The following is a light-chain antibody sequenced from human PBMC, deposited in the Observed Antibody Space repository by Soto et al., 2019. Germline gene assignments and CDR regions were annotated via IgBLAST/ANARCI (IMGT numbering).Light chain of an antibody. V-gene: IGKV1D-12*01. CDR2: AAS. Sequence: DIQMTQSPSSVSASIGDRVTITCRALQGISTWLAWYQQTPGKAPKLLIYAASILQTGVPSRFSGSGSGTDFTLTISSLQPEDCETYYCQQAINFPYAFGQGTKLEIK. CDR1: QGISTW. J-gene: IGKJ2*01. CDR3: QQAINFPYA.